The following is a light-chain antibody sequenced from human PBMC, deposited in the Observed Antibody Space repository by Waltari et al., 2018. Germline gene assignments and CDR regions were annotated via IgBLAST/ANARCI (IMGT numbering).Light chain of an antibody. CDR1: QSVGND. CDR3: QQYKEWPPWT. J-gene: IGKJ1*01. CDR2: GAS. V-gene: IGKV3-15*01. Sequence: EIVLTQSPATLSLSPGERATLSCRASQSVGNDLAWYHQAPGQAPRLLIYGASSRATGVPARFSGSGSGTEFTLTITSLQSGDFGIYFCQQYKEWPPWTFGQGTRVDTK.